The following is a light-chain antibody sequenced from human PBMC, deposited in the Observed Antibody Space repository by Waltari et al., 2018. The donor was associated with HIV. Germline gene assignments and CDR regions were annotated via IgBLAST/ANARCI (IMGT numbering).Light chain of an antibody. CDR3: QQRSNWPPS. J-gene: IGKJ3*01. CDR1: QSVSSY. Sequence: EIVLTQSPATLSLYPGERATLSCRASQSVSSYLAWYQQKPGQAPSLLIYDASYRATGIPAMFSGSGSGTDFTLTISSLEPEDFAVYYCQQRSNWPPSFVPVTKVDIK. V-gene: IGKV3-11*01. CDR2: DAS.